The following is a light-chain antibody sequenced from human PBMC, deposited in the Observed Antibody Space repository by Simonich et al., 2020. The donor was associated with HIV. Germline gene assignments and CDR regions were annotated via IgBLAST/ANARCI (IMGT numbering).Light chain of an antibody. V-gene: IGKV2-28*01. J-gene: IGKJ2*01. CDR2: LNS. CDR1: QSLRHSNGYNY. CDR3: MQALQTPYT. Sequence: DIVMTQSPLSLPVTPGEPASISCRSSQSLRHSNGYNYLNWYLQKPGQSPQLLIYLNSNRASGVPDRFSGSGSGTDFTLKISRVEAEDVGVYYCMQALQTPYTFGQGTKLDFK.